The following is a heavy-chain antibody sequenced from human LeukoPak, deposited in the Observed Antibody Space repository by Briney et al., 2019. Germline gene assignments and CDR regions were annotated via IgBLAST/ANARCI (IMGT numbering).Heavy chain of an antibody. CDR3: ARLPGIVATIERYFDY. Sequence: GESLKISCKGSGYSFNSYWIGWVRQMPGKGLEWMGIIYPGDSDTRYSPSFQGQVTISADKSISTAYLQWSSLKASDTAMYYCARLPGIVATIERYFDYWGQGTPVTVSS. CDR1: GYSFNSYW. V-gene: IGHV5-51*01. J-gene: IGHJ4*02. CDR2: IYPGDSDT. D-gene: IGHD5-12*01.